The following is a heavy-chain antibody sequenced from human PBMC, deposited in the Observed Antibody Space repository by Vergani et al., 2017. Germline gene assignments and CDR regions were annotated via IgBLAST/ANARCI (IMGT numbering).Heavy chain of an antibody. CDR3: ARVQELYDFWSGYRVRYYYYMDV. V-gene: IGHV4-34*01. CDR1: GGSFSGYY. CDR2: INHSGST. D-gene: IGHD3-3*01. J-gene: IGHJ6*03. Sequence: QVQLQQWGAGLLKPSETLSLTCAVYGGSFSGYYWSWIRQPPGKGLEWIWEINHSGSTNSNPSLKSRVTISVDTSKNQFSLKLSSVTAADTAVYYCARVQELYDFWSGYRVRYYYYMDVWGKGTTVTVSS.